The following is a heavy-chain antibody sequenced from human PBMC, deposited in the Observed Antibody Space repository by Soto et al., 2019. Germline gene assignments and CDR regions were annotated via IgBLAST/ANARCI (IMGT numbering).Heavy chain of an antibody. V-gene: IGHV3-33*01. J-gene: IGHJ4*02. D-gene: IGHD6-13*01. CDR1: GFTFSSYG. Sequence: GGSLRLSCAASGFTFSSYGMHWVRQAPGKGLEWVAVIWYDGSNKYYADSVKGRFTISRDNSKNTLYLQMNSLRAEDTAVYYCARDPAAFSSTYFDYWGQGTLVTVSS. CDR3: ARDPAAFSSTYFDY. CDR2: IWYDGSNK.